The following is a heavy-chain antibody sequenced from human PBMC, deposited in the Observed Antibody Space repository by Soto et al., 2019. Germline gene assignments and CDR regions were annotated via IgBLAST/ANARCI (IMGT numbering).Heavy chain of an antibody. V-gene: IGHV1-69*12. D-gene: IGHD2-2*01. CDR1: GGTFSSYA. J-gene: IGHJ6*02. CDR3: ARHVPAAGYYYGMDV. CDR2: LIPIFGTA. Sequence: QVQLVQSGAEVKKPGSSVKVSCKASGGTFSSYAVSWVRQAPGQGLEWMGGLIPIFGTADSAQKFQGRVTXPADESXXTAYMERSSLRSEDTAVYYCARHVPAAGYYYGMDVWGQGTTVTVSS.